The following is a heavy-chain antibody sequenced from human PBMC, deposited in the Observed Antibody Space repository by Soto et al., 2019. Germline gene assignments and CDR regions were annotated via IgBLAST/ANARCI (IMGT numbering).Heavy chain of an antibody. CDR1: GVTFSSDW. Sequence: GGYPGLSSAASGVTFSSDWMSGVRQAPGKWLEWVANIKQDGSEKYYVDSVKGRFTISRDNAKNSLYMQMNSLRAEDTAVEYCASDPYSSRGKQGPFAYWGQGT. CDR2: IKQDGSEK. J-gene: IGHJ4*02. CDR3: ASDPYSSRGKQGPFAY. V-gene: IGHV3-7*01. D-gene: IGHD6-19*01.